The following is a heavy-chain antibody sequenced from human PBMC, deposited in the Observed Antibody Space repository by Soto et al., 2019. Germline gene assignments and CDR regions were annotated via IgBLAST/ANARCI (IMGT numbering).Heavy chain of an antibody. CDR1: GGSISSSSHY. Sequence: PSETLSLTCTVSGGSISSSSHYWGWIRQPPGKGLEWIGSITYSGSTYYSPSLKSRVTIFVDTSKNQFSLRLSSVTAADTAVYYCARHLNWFALCGQGTPVTVSS. V-gene: IGHV4-39*01. CDR2: ITYSGST. CDR3: ARHLNWFAL. J-gene: IGHJ5*02.